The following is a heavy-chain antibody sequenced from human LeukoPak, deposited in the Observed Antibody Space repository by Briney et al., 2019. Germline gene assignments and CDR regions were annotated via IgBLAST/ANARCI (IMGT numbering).Heavy chain of an antibody. D-gene: IGHD5-18*01. CDR1: GFTFSSYS. V-gene: IGHV3-23*01. Sequence: GGSLRLSCPASGFTFSSYSMSWVRQAPGKGLEWVSAISGSSDGTHYADSVKGRFTISRDNSKNTLYLQMNSLRAEDTAVYYCARDRGYSYGPTRNYWGQGTLVTVSS. J-gene: IGHJ4*02. CDR3: ARDRGYSYGPTRNY. CDR2: ISGSSDGT.